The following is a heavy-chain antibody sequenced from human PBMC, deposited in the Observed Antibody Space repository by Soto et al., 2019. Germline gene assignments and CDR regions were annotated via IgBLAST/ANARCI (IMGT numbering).Heavy chain of an antibody. CDR2: VNPGDSDT. Sequence: PGESLKISCKGSGYSFINYWVAWVRQMPGKGLEWMGIVNPGDSDTRYSPSFQGQVTVSADKSISTAYLYWSSLKASDTAMYYCVRTDSTGYYAYWGQGTLVTVSS. V-gene: IGHV5-51*01. J-gene: IGHJ4*02. CDR1: GYSFINYW. CDR3: VRTDSTGYYAY. D-gene: IGHD3-9*01.